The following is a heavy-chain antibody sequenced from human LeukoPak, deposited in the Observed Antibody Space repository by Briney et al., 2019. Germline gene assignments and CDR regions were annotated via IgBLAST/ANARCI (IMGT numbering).Heavy chain of an antibody. Sequence: PSETLSLTCAVYGGSFSGHYWSWIRQPPGKGLEWIGEINHSGSTNYNPSLKSRVTISVDTSKNQFSLKLSSVTAADTAVYYCARVGYDFWSGYCDYWGQGTLVTVSS. V-gene: IGHV4-34*01. CDR1: GGSFSGHY. CDR2: INHSGST. D-gene: IGHD3-3*01. CDR3: ARVGYDFWSGYCDY. J-gene: IGHJ4*02.